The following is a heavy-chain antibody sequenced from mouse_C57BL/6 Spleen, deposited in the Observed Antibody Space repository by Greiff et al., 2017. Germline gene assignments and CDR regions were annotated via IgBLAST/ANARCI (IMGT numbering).Heavy chain of an antibody. D-gene: IGHD1-1*01. CDR3: ARHDYGSRYWAMDY. V-gene: IGHV5-6*02. J-gene: IGHJ4*01. Sequence: DVMLVESGGDLVKPGGSLKLSCAASGFTFSSYGMSWVRQTPDKRLEWVATISSGGSYTYYPDSVKGRFTISRDNAKNTLYLQMSSLKSEDTAMYYWARHDYGSRYWAMDYGGQGTSVTVSS. CDR2: ISSGGSYT. CDR1: GFTFSSYG.